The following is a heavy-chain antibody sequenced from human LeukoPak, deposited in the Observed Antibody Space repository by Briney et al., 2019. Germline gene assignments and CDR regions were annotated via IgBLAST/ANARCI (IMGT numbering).Heavy chain of an antibody. CDR2: IWYDGSKK. Sequence: GRSLRLSCAASGLTFSTSGFPWVRQAPGKGLEWVAVIWYDGSKKYYADSVKGRFTISRDNSKNTVYLQMNSLRVEDTAVYYCASAGSPHGYWGQGTLVTVSS. D-gene: IGHD6-13*01. CDR3: ASAGSPHGY. V-gene: IGHV3-33*01. J-gene: IGHJ4*02. CDR1: GLTFSTSG.